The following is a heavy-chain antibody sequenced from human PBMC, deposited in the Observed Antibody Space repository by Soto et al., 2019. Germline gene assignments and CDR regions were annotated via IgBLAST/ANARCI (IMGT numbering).Heavy chain of an antibody. CDR3: ARGGANYYDSSGYYLGSGAFDI. CDR1: GGSFSGYY. Sequence: SETLSLTCAVYGGSFSGYYWSWIREPRGEGLEWIGEINHSGSTNYNPSLKSRVTISVDTSKNQFSLKLSSVTAADTAVYYCARGGANYYDSSGYYLGSGAFDIWGQGTMVT. J-gene: IGHJ3*02. V-gene: IGHV4-34*01. D-gene: IGHD3-22*01. CDR2: INHSGST.